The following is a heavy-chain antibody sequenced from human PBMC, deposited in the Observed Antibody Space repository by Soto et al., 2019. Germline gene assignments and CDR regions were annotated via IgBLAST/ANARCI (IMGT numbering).Heavy chain of an antibody. J-gene: IGHJ4*02. CDR1: AFTFSNAC. V-gene: IGHV3-15*01. CDR3: TLQYFDQ. CDR2: IKSKTEGGTT. Sequence: PVGFLRRAGAPAAFTFSNACMSWVSQAPGKGREWVGRIKSKTEGGTTYDAAPVKGRFTISREDSENTLCLQMSSLKTEDTAVYYCTLQYFDQWGQGT. D-gene: IGHD4-4*01.